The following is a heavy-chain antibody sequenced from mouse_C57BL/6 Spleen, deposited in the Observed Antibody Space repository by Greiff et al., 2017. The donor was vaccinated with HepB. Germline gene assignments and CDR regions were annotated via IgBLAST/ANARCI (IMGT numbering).Heavy chain of an antibody. J-gene: IGHJ2*01. CDR2: INPSSGYT. Sequence: QVHVKQSGAELARPGASVKMSCKASGYTFTSYTMHWVKQRPGQGLEWIGYINPSSGYTKYNQKFKDKATLTADKSSSTAYMQLSSLTSEDSAVYYCAREDDYDGVDYWGQGTTLTVSS. CDR1: GYTFTSYT. D-gene: IGHD2-4*01. CDR3: AREDDYDGVDY. V-gene: IGHV1-4*01.